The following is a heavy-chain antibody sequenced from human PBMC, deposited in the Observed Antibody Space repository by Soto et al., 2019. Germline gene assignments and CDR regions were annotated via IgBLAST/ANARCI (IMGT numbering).Heavy chain of an antibody. CDR1: GFTLSHQD. D-gene: IGHD6-6*01. CDR3: VKGVWYGSSSPSDR. CDR2: LSYDGIAQ. Sequence: QEQLVESGGDVVQPGGSLRLSCAASGFTLSHQDMHWVRQAPGKGLEWVAVLSYDGIAQYYADSVKGRFTISRDNSKNTLYLEMNSLRVEDTALYYCVKGVWYGSSSPSDRWGQGTLVTVSS. J-gene: IGHJ5*02. V-gene: IGHV3-30*18.